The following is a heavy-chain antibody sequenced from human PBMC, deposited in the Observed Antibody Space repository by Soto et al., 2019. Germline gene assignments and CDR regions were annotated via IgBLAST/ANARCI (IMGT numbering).Heavy chain of an antibody. J-gene: IGHJ4*02. V-gene: IGHV1-18*01. CDR1: GYTFTSYG. D-gene: IGHD3-22*01. CDR2: ISAYNGNT. CDR3: ASTPEYYYDSSGYYYDY. Sequence: ASVKVSCKASGYTFTSYGISWVRQAPGQGLEWMGWISAYNGNTNYAQKLQGRVTMTTDTSTSTAYMELRSLRSDDTAVYYCASTPEYYYDSSGYYYDYWGQGTLVTVSS.